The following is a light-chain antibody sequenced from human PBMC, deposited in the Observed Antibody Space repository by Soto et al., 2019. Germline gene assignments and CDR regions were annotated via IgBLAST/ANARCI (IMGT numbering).Light chain of an antibody. CDR2: GNS. CDR3: QSYDSSLSVV. J-gene: IGLJ2*01. Sequence: QSVLTQPPSVSGAPGQRVTISCTGSSSNIGAGYDVHWYQQLPGTAPKILIYGNSNRPSGVPDRFSGSKSGTSASLAITGLQAEDEAGYYCQSYDSSLSVVFGGGTKLTVL. CDR1: SSNIGAGYD. V-gene: IGLV1-40*01.